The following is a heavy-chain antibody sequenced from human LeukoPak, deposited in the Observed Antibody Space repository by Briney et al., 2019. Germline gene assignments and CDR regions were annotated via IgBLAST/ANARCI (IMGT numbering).Heavy chain of an antibody. Sequence: GGSLRLSCAASGFTFSSYEMNWVRQAPGKGLEWVSYISSSGSTIYYADSVKGRFTISRDNAKNSLYLQTNSLRAEDTAVYYCARDHGYYGSGSYSLHFDYWGQGTLVTVSS. CDR2: ISSSGSTI. J-gene: IGHJ4*02. V-gene: IGHV3-48*03. D-gene: IGHD3-10*01. CDR3: ARDHGYYGSGSYSLHFDY. CDR1: GFTFSSYE.